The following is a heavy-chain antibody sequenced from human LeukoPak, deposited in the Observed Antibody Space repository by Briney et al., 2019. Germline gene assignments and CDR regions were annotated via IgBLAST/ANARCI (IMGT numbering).Heavy chain of an antibody. D-gene: IGHD3-16*02. V-gene: IGHV3-48*02. Sequence: GGSLRLSCAASGFTFSTYTMNWVRQAPGKGLEWVAYISGPTISYADSVKGRFTISRDNAKNSLYLQMDSLRDEDTAVYYCARDYRYYFDYWGQGNLFAVSS. CDR1: GFTFSTYT. CDR3: ARDYRYYFDY. J-gene: IGHJ4*02. CDR2: ISGPTI.